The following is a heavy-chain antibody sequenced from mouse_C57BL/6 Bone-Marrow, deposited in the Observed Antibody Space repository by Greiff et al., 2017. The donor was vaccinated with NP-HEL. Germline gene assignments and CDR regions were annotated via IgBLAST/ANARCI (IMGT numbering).Heavy chain of an antibody. V-gene: IGHV10-3*01. CDR3: VREGLRRDYYAMDY. CDR1: GFTFNTYA. J-gene: IGHJ4*01. D-gene: IGHD2-4*01. CDR2: IRSKSSNYAT. Sequence: EPGGGLVQPKGSLKLSCAASGFTFNTYAMHWVRQAPGKGLEWVARIRSKSSNYATYYADSVKDRFTISRDDSQSMLYLQMNNLKAEYTAMYYGVREGLRRDYYAMDYWGQGTSVTVSS.